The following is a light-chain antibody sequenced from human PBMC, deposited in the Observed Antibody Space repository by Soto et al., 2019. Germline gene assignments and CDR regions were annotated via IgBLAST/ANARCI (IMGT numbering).Light chain of an antibody. J-gene: IGKJ2*01. CDR1: QSVSSSN. Sequence: EIVLTQSPGTLSLSPGERATLSCRASQSVSSSNLAWYQQKPGQAPRLLIYGASSRATGIPDRFSGSGSGTDFTLTISRLEPADFAVYYCQQYGSSPYPFGQGTKLVIK. V-gene: IGKV3-20*01. CDR3: QQYGSSPYP. CDR2: GAS.